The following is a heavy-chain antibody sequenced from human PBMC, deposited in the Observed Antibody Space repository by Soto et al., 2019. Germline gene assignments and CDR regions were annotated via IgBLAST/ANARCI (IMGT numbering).Heavy chain of an antibody. J-gene: IGHJ4*02. CDR2: IYYSGNT. Sequence: QVQLQESGPGLVKPSETLSLTCTVSGDSISSYYWSWIRQPPGKGLEWIGYIYYSGNTHYNPSLNSLVTISVDTSKNQFSLKLSSVTAADTAVYYGARALSGSKGFVLDYWGQGTLVAVSS. V-gene: IGHV4-59*01. CDR1: GDSISSYY. D-gene: IGHD2-2*01. CDR3: ARALSGSKGFVLDY.